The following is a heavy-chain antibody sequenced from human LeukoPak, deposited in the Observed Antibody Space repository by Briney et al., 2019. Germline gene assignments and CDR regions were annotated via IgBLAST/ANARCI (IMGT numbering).Heavy chain of an antibody. D-gene: IGHD3-22*01. CDR1: GFTFSDYY. CDR2: ISSSGSTI. CDR3: AMDYDSSGYLLDY. Sequence: GGSLRLSCAASGFTFSDYYMSWIRQAPGKGLEWVSYISSSGSTIYYADSVKGRFTISRDNAKSSLYLQMNSLRAEDTAVYYCAMDYDSSGYLLDYWGQGTLVTVSS. J-gene: IGHJ4*02. V-gene: IGHV3-11*01.